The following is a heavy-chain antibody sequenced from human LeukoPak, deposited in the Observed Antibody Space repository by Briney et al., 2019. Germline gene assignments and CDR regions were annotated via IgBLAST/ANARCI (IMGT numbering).Heavy chain of an antibody. J-gene: IGHJ4*02. V-gene: IGHV1-8*01. CDR1: GYTFTSYD. CDR2: MNPNSGNT. D-gene: IGHD3-10*01. CDR3: ARGQGTAYRLLWFGEFKYYFDY. Sequence: GASVKVSCKASGYTFTSYDINWVRQATGQGLEWMGWMNPNSGNTGYAQKFQGRVTMTRNTSISTAYMELSSLRSEDTAVYYCARGQGTAYRLLWFGEFKYYFDYWGQGTLVTVSS.